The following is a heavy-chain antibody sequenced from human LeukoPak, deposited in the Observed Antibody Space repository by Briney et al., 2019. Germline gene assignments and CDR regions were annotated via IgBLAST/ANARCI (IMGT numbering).Heavy chain of an antibody. Sequence: PSETLSLTCTVSGGSISSYYWSWIRQPPGKGLEWIGYIYYSGSTNYNPSLKSRVTISVDTSKNQFSLKLSSVTAADTAVYYCARVWRYGDYPGLYYYGMDVWGQGTTVTVSS. D-gene: IGHD4-17*01. CDR2: IYYSGST. CDR1: GGSISSYY. J-gene: IGHJ6*02. V-gene: IGHV4-59*01. CDR3: ARVWRYGDYPGLYYYGMDV.